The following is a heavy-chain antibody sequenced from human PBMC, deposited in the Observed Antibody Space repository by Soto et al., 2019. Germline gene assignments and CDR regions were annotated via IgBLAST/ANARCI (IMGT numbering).Heavy chain of an antibody. J-gene: IGHJ4*02. D-gene: IGHD1-1*01. Sequence: EVHLEESGGGLVQPGGSLRLSWAAPGFTFSSYWMNWVRQAPGKGLEWVANINQDGSEYNDVASVKVRCTISRDNAQNSLFLQMNALRVEDTAVYYCARTGDGHHDFLDYWGQGILVSVSS. V-gene: IGHV3-7*01. CDR1: GFTFSSYW. CDR3: ARTGDGHHDFLDY. CDR2: INQDGSEY.